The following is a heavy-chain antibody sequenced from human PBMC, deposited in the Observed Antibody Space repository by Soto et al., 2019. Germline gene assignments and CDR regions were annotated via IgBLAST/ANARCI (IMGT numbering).Heavy chain of an antibody. CDR2: IIPILGIA. J-gene: IGHJ5*02. V-gene: IGHV1-69*02. CDR1: GGTFSSYT. Sequence: ASVKVSCKASGGTFSSYTISWVRQAPGQGLEWMGRIIPILGIANYAQKFQGRVTITADKSTSTAYMELSSLRSEDTAVYYCARGQYDFWSGYRSYNWFDPWGQGTLVTVSS. CDR3: ARGQYDFWSGYRSYNWFDP. D-gene: IGHD3-3*01.